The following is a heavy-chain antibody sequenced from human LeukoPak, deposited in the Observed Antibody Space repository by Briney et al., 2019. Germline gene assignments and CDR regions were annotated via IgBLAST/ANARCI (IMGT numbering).Heavy chain of an antibody. V-gene: IGHV3-53*01. J-gene: IGHJ6*02. Sequence: GGSLRLSCAASGFVVSSNYMNWVRQAPGKGLEWVSFIHNDGSTFYADSVKGRFTISKDNSKNTVYLQMNSLRIEDTAVYYCARTDYGDYYYYGMDVWGQGTTVTVSS. CDR3: ARTDYGDYYYYGMDV. D-gene: IGHD4-17*01. CDR2: IHNDGST. CDR1: GFVVSSNY.